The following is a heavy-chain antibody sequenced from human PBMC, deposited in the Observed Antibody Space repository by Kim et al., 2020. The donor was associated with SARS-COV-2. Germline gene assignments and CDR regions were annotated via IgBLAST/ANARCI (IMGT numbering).Heavy chain of an antibody. CDR3: ARRAPSAAGYYFDY. D-gene: IGHD6-13*01. CDR1: GGSISSGSYY. V-gene: IGHV4-61*09. J-gene: IGHJ4*02. CDR2: IYTSGST. Sequence: SETLSLTCTVSGGSISSGSYYWSWIRQPAGKGLEWIGHIYTSGSTNYNPSLKSRVTISVDTSKNLFSLKLSSVTAADTAVYYCARRAPSAAGYYFDYWGQGTLVTVSS.